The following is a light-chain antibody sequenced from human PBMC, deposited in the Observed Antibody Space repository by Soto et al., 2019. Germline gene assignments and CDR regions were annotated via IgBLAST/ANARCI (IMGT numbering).Light chain of an antibody. Sequence: DIVMTQSPDSLAVSLGERATINCKSSQSVLFSSNNKNYLAWYQQKPGQPPKLLIYWASTRESGVPDRFSGSGSGTDFTLTISSLQAGDVAVYFCQQYYITPLTFGGGTRLEI. V-gene: IGKV4-1*01. CDR3: QQYYITPLT. CDR1: QSVLFSSNNKNY. J-gene: IGKJ4*01. CDR2: WAS.